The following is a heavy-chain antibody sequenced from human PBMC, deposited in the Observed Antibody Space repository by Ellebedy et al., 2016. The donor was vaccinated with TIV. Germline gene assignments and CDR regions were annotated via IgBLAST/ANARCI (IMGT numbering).Heavy chain of an antibody. CDR3: ARDWLLSGAILTGYYLNY. CDR2: IDPSGGSA. CDR1: GYTFTTYY. V-gene: IGHV1-46*01. Sequence: AASVKVSCKASGYTFTTYYMHWVRQAPGQGLEWMGIIDPSGGSAIYAQRLQGRVTMTRDTSTSTVYMVLSSLRSEDTAVYYCARDWLLSGAILTGYYLNYWGQGTLVTVSS. D-gene: IGHD3-9*01. J-gene: IGHJ4*02.